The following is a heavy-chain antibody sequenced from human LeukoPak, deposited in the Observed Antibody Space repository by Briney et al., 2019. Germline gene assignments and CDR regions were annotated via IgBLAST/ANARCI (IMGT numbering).Heavy chain of an antibody. V-gene: IGHV3-21*01. CDR1: GFTFSSYS. CDR2: ISSSSSYI. Sequence: PGGSLRLSCAASGFTFSSYSMNWVRQAPGKGLEWVSSISSSSSYIYYADSVKGRFTISRDNAKNSLYLQMNSLRAEDTAVYYCARDGCYDSPTRQHEAFDIWGQGTMVTVSS. J-gene: IGHJ3*02. CDR3: ARDGCYDSPTRQHEAFDI. D-gene: IGHD3-22*01.